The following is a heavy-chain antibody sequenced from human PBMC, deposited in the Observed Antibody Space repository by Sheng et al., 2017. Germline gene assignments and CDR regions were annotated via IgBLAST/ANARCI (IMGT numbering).Heavy chain of an antibody. CDR1: GFTFSTYW. V-gene: IGHV3-74*03. CDR3: VRSGVPNGFDI. J-gene: IGHJ3*02. Sequence: EVQLVETGGGLVQPGGSLRLSCAVSGFTFSTYWMSWVRQAPGKGLVWVSRIDGDGSTTTYADSVKGRFTIFRDNAKNTLYLQMNSLRAEDTAVYYCVRSGVPNGFDIWGQGTMVTVSS. CDR2: IDGDGSTT. D-gene: IGHD2-15*01.